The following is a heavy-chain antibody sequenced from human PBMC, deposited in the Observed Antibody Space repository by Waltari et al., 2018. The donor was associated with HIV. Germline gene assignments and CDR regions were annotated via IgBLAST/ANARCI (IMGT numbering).Heavy chain of an antibody. CDR2: ISGRGGST. D-gene: IGHD6-19*01. V-gene: IGHV3-23*01. Sequence: EVQLLESGGGLVQPGGSLRLSCAASGFTFSSYAMSWVRQAAGKGREWVSAISGRGGSTYYAGSVKGRFTISRDNSKNTVYLQMNSLRAEDTAVYYCSNREGGWPGWGQGTLVTVSS. CDR3: SNREGGWPG. J-gene: IGHJ4*02. CDR1: GFTFSSYA.